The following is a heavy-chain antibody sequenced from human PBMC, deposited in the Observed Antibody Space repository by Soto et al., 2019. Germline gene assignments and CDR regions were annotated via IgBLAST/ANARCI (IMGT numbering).Heavy chain of an antibody. CDR3: ARRRSGPTFFDY. D-gene: IGHD3-10*01. CDR1: GGSISSYY. Sequence: SETLSLTCTVSGGSISSYYWSWIRQPPGKGLEWIGFIYYSGSTNYSPSLKSRVTISVDTSKNQFSLKLSSVTAADTAVYYCARRRSGPTFFDYWGQGTLVTVSS. V-gene: IGHV4-59*08. J-gene: IGHJ4*02. CDR2: IYYSGST.